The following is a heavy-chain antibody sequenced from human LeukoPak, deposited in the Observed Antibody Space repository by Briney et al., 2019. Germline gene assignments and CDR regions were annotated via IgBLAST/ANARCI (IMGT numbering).Heavy chain of an antibody. CDR1: GDSVSSNSAA. J-gene: IGHJ4*02. Sequence: SQTLSLTCAISGDSVSSNSAAWNWIRQSPSRGLEWLGRTYYRSKWYNDYAVSVKSRITINPDTSKNQFSLQLNSVTPEDTAVYYCARGTPYYYGPVNYFDYWGQGTLVTVSS. D-gene: IGHD3-10*01. CDR2: TYYRSKWYN. V-gene: IGHV6-1*01. CDR3: ARGTPYYYGPVNYFDY.